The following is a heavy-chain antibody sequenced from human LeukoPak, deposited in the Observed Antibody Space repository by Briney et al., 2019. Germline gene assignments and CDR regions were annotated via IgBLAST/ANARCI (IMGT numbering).Heavy chain of an antibody. D-gene: IGHD3-3*01. CDR1: GGSISSSSYY. CDR3: ARRYDFWSGYYNY. Sequence: SETLSLTRTVSGGSISSSSYYWGWIRQPPGKGLEWIGSIYYSGSTYYNPSLKSRVTISVDTSKNQFSLKLSSVTAADTAVYYCARRYDFWSGYYNYWGQGTLVTVSS. CDR2: IYYSGST. J-gene: IGHJ4*02. V-gene: IGHV4-39*01.